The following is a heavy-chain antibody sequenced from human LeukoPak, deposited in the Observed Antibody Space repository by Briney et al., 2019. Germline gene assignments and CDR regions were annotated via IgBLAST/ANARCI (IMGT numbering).Heavy chain of an antibody. Sequence: GGSLRLSCAASGFTFSSYAMSWVRQAPGKGLEWVSAISGSGGSTYYADSVKGRFTISRDNSKNTLYLQMNSLRAEDTAVYYCARDASAGYCSGGSCYSGVPFDIWGQGTMVTVSS. D-gene: IGHD2-15*01. CDR1: GFTFSSYA. V-gene: IGHV3-23*01. CDR3: ARDASAGYCSGGSCYSGVPFDI. CDR2: ISGSGGST. J-gene: IGHJ3*02.